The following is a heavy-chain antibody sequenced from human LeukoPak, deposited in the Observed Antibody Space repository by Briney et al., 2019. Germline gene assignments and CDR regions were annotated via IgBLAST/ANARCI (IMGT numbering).Heavy chain of an antibody. D-gene: IGHD3-16*01. V-gene: IGHV3-15*01. CDR3: TTDPRWGVGSFFDF. CDR2: IQSKASGGTA. Sequence: GGTLRLSCAASGFTFSNTWKSWIRLAPAKGLEWVGRIQSKASGGTADYAAPVKGRFIISRDDSENTLYLQMNSLKTEDTDVYYCTTDPRWGVGSFFDFWGQGTLVTVSS. J-gene: IGHJ4*02. CDR1: GFTFSNTW.